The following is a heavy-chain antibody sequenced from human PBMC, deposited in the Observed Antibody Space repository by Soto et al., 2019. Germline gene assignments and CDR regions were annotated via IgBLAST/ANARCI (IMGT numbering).Heavy chain of an antibody. D-gene: IGHD3-9*01. J-gene: IGHJ6*02. CDR2: VSTNNGTT. CDR1: GYTFTSYG. V-gene: IGHV1-18*01. CDR3: ARDCDILTGYCIYYYYYGMDV. Sequence: ASATVSCKAAGYTFTSYGISWVRDALAQGHKWIRCVSTNNGTTNHEQKLQGRVTMTTDTSTSTAYMELRSLRSDDTAVYYCARDCDILTGYCIYYYYYGMDVWGQGTTVTVSS.